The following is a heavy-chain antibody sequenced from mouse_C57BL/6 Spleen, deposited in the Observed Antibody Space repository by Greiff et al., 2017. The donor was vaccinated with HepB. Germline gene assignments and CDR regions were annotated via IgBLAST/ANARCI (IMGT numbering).Heavy chain of an antibody. J-gene: IGHJ2*01. CDR3: AREGFGGYFDY. V-gene: IGHV3-6*01. Sequence: ESGPGLVKPSQSLSLTCSVTGYSITSGYYWNWIRQFPGNKLEWMGYISYDGSNNYNPSLKNRISITRDTSKNQFFLKLNSVTTEDTATYYCAREGFGGYFDYWGQGTTLTVSS. CDR2: ISYDGSN. CDR1: GYSITSGYY.